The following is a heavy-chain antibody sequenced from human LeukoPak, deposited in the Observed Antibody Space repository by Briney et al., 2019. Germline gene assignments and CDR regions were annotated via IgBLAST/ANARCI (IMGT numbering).Heavy chain of an antibody. D-gene: IGHD4-23*01. CDR3: ARGSSGSNYGGKVWEFYYYMDV. Sequence: GASVKVSCKASGYTFTSYDINWVRQATGQGLEWMGWMIPNSGNTGYAQKFQGRVTMTRNTSISTAYMELSSLRSEDTAVYYCARGSSGSNYGGKVWEFYYYMDVWGKGTTVTISS. J-gene: IGHJ6*03. CDR2: MIPNSGNT. V-gene: IGHV1-8*01. CDR1: GYTFTSYD.